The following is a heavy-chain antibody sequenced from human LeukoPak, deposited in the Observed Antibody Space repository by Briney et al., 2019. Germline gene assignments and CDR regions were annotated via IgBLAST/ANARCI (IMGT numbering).Heavy chain of an antibody. J-gene: IGHJ6*02. CDR2: INPSGGST. V-gene: IGHV1-46*01. CDR3: ARSPRGYDILTGYYPYYYYGMDV. Sequence: ASVKVSCKASGYTFTGYYMHWVRQAPGQGLEWMGIINPSGGSTSYAQKFQGRVTMTRDTSTSTVYMELSSLRSEDTAVYYCARSPRGYDILTGYYPYYYYGMDVWGQGTTVTVSS. CDR1: GYTFTGYY. D-gene: IGHD3-9*01.